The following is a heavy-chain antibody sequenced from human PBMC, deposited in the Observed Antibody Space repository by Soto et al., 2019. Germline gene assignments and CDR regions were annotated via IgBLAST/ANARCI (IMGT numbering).Heavy chain of an antibody. CDR1: GYTFNNYG. CDR2: ISTYNGNT. J-gene: IGHJ6*03. V-gene: IGHV1-18*01. CDR3: ERTTVTASYYYMDV. Sequence: GASLKVSCKASGYTFNNYGFTWVRQAPGQGLEWLGWISTYNGNTKYAQKVQGRLTMTTDTSTSTANMELTSLRSDDTALYYCERTTVTASYYYMDVWRKGSTVTVSS. D-gene: IGHD4-17*01.